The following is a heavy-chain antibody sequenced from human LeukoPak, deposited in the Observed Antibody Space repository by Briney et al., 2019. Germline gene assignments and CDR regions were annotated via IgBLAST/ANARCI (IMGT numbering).Heavy chain of an antibody. D-gene: IGHD3-9*01. CDR2: SNHSGGT. CDR3: ARGNILTGYCFDF. J-gene: IGHJ4*02. CDR1: GGSFSGYY. Sequence: SETLSLTCAVYGGSFSGYYWSWIRQPPGKGLEWIGESNHSGGTNYNPSLKSRVTISVDTFKNQFSLRLSSVTAADTAVYYCARGNILTGYCFDFWGQGALVTVSS. V-gene: IGHV4-34*01.